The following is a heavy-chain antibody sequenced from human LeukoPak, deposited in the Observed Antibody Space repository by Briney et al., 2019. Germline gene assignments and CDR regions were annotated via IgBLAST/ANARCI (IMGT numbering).Heavy chain of an antibody. Sequence: SETLSLTCTVSGGSISSYYWSWIRQPPGKGLEWIGYIYYSGSTNYNPSLKSRATISVDTSKNQFSLKLSSVTAADTAVYYCARGGETYDFWSGYYRNYYYYYGMDVWGQGTTVTVSS. J-gene: IGHJ6*02. CDR2: IYYSGST. V-gene: IGHV4-59*01. CDR1: GGSISSYY. D-gene: IGHD3-3*01. CDR3: ARGGETYDFWSGYYRNYYYYYGMDV.